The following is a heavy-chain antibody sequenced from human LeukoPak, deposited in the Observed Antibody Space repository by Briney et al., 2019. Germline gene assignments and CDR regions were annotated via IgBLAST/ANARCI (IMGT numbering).Heavy chain of an antibody. CDR3: VRNGGSGSGNYYYYYYMDV. D-gene: IGHD3-10*01. J-gene: IGHJ6*03. Sequence: ASVKVSCKASGGTFSSYGISWVRQAPGQGLEWMGGIIPIFGMSNYAQKFQGRVTITADESTSTAYMELSSLRSEDTAVYYCVRNGGSGSGNYYYYYYMDVWGKGTTVTVSS. CDR1: GGTFSSYG. V-gene: IGHV1-69*13. CDR2: IIPIFGMS.